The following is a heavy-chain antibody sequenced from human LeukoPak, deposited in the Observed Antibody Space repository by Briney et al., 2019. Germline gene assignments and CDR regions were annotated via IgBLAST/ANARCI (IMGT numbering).Heavy chain of an antibody. CDR2: IYDSGST. Sequence: SEALSLTCTVSGGSISSYYWSWIRQPPGKGLEWIGYIYDSGSTNYNPSLKSRVTISVDTSKNQFSLKLSSVTAADTAVYYCACLTTADAFDIWGQGTMVTVSS. J-gene: IGHJ3*02. D-gene: IGHD3-22*01. V-gene: IGHV4-59*01. CDR3: ACLTTADAFDI. CDR1: GGSISSYY.